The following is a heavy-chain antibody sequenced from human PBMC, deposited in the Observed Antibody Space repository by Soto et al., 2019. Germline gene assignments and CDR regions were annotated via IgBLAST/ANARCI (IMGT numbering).Heavy chain of an antibody. D-gene: IGHD3-9*01. CDR1: GGNSIGYY. V-gene: IGHV4-34*01. J-gene: IGHJ4*02. CDR2: INYSGST. Sequence: GGNSIGYYWHRIIKHPGKGLEWIGNINYSGSTKYNPSLKSRVTMSVDTSKNQFSLKLISVTAADTAKYFCARLKTYDILNKSDYWGQGSLVTVSS. CDR3: ARLKTYDILNKSDY.